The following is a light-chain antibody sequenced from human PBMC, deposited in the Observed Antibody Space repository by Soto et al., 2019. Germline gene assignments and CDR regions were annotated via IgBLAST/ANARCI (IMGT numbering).Light chain of an antibody. CDR3: QQYNNWPPDT. CDR1: QSVNNN. CDR2: GAS. J-gene: IGKJ2*01. Sequence: EIILTQSPASLSVSPGERATLSCRASQSVNNNLAWYQQKRGQAPRLLIYGASTRATGILGRFRGSGSGTEFTLTITSLQSEDFAVYFCQQYNNWPPDTFGQGTKLEIK. V-gene: IGKV3-15*01.